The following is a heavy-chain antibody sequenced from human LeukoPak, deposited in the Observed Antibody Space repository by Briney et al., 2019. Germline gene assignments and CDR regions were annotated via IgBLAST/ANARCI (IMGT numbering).Heavy chain of an antibody. Sequence: SETLSLTCTVSGGSISSYYWSWIRQPPGKGLEWIGYIYTSGSTNYNPSLKGRVTISVDTSKNQFSLQLSSVTAADTAVYYCARRGGDHWGQGTLVTVSS. D-gene: IGHD3-16*01. CDR2: IYTSGST. V-gene: IGHV4-4*09. CDR3: ARRGGDH. CDR1: GGSISSYY. J-gene: IGHJ4*02.